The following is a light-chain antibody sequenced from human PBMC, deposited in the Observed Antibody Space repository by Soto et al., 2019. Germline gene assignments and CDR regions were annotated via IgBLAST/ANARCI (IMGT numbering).Light chain of an antibody. CDR3: SSYVAFYNLM. CDR1: SSDVGAYDY. CDR2: EVS. V-gene: IGLV2-8*01. J-gene: IGLJ3*02. Sequence: QSALTQPPSASGSPGQSVTISCTGTSSDVGAYDYVSWYQQHPGKAPKLILFEVSKRPSGVPYRFSGSKSGNTASLTVSGLQAEDEADYYCSSYVAFYNLMFGGGTQLTVL.